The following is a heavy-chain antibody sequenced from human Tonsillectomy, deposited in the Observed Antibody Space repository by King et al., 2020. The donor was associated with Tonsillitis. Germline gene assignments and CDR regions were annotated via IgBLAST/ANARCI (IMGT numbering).Heavy chain of an antibody. Sequence: MQLQESGPGLVKPSETLSLTCTVSGGSISSDTYFWVWIRQPPGKGLEWIGSIYYSGSTYYNPSLKSRVTISVDTSKNQFSLKLSSVTAADTAVYYCARQNSGSYSNNWFDPWGQGTLVTVSS. D-gene: IGHD1-26*01. J-gene: IGHJ5*02. CDR3: ARQNSGSYSNNWFDP. CDR2: IYYSGST. CDR1: GGSISSDTYF. V-gene: IGHV4-39*01.